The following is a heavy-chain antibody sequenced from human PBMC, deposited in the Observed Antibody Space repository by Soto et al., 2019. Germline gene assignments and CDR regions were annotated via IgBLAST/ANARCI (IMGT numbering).Heavy chain of an antibody. CDR2: ISGSGATT. V-gene: IGHV3-23*01. J-gene: IGHJ4*02. CDR1: GFIFSNYA. CDR3: ARRAVTTYHFFDY. Sequence: GGSLRLSCAASGFIFSNYAMSWVRQSPGKGLEWVSSISGSGATTYYPDSVKGRFTISRDNAKSSLYLQMNSLTVEDTAVYYCARRAVTTYHFFDYWGQGALVTVSS. D-gene: IGHD4-17*01.